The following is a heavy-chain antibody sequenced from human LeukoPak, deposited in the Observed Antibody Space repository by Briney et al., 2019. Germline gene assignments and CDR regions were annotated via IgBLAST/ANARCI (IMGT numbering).Heavy chain of an antibody. V-gene: IGHV1-2*02. CDR1: GYTFTGYY. CDR3: ARGIVLMVYATFDY. Sequence: ASVKVSCKASGYTFTGYYMHWVRQAPGQGLEWMGWINPNSGGTNYAQKFQGRVTISVDTSKNQFSLKLSSVTAADTAVYYCARGIVLMVYATFDYWGQGTLVTVSS. D-gene: IGHD2-8*01. J-gene: IGHJ4*02. CDR2: INPNSGGT.